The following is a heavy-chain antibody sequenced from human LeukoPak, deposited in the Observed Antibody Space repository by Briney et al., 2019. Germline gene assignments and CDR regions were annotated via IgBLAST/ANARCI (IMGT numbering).Heavy chain of an antibody. V-gene: IGHV3-66*01. CDR1: GFSVTSNH. J-gene: IGHJ4*02. CDR3: ARDSSSYYFDY. CDR2: IYTGGTT. Sequence: GGSLRLSCAASGFSVTSNHMNWVRQAPGKGLEWVSIIYTGGTTHYADSLNDRFTISRDDSINTLHLQMNSLRAEDTAVYYCARDSSSYYFDYWGQGTLVTVSS. D-gene: IGHD6-6*01.